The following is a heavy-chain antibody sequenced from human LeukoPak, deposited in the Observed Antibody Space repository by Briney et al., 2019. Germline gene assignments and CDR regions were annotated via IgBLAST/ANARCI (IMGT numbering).Heavy chain of an antibody. J-gene: IGHJ4*02. CDR1: GFTFSHYG. Sequence: GGSLRLSCAASGFTFSHYGMHWVRQAPGKGLEWVALISLDGTNDFYADSVKGRFTISRDNSKNTLYLQMNSLRAEDTAVYYCARDWYTRYLDYWGQGTLVTVSS. V-gene: IGHV3-30*03. D-gene: IGHD6-13*01. CDR3: ARDWYTRYLDY. CDR2: ISLDGTND.